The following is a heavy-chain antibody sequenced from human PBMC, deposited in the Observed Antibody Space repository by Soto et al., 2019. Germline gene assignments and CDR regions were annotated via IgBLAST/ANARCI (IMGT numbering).Heavy chain of an antibody. CDR1: DGSFIPYY. V-gene: IGHV4-34*01. Sequence: SETLSLTCAVYDGSFIPYYWTWIRQPPGKGLEWIGEISHSGDTNYSPSLKSRVTISLDTSKNQFSLRLSSVTAADSAVYYCARGDTTSLVRGLIKNCFDPWGKGTLVTVSS. CDR3: ARGDTTSLVRGLIKNCFDP. CDR2: ISHSGDT. J-gene: IGHJ5*02. D-gene: IGHD3-10*01.